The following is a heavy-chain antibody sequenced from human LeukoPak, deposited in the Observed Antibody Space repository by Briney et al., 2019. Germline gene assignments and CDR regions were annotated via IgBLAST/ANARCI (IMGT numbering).Heavy chain of an antibody. CDR1: GYTFTGYY. J-gene: IGHJ6*02. Sequence: ASVKVSCKASGYTFTGYYMHWVRQAPGQGLEWMGWINPNSGGTNYAQKFQGGVTMTRDTSISTAYMELSRLRSGDTAVYYCAKEVYYDFWSGFNYYYGMDVWGQGTTVTVSS. D-gene: IGHD3-3*01. CDR3: AKEVYYDFWSGFNYYYGMDV. CDR2: INPNSGGT. V-gene: IGHV1-2*02.